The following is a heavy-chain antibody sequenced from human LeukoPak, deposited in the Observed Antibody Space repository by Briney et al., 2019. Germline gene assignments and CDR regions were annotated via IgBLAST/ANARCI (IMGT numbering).Heavy chain of an antibody. CDR3: ARGYYDSSGYYFPADYFQH. V-gene: IGHV1-69*05. CDR2: IIPIFGTA. D-gene: IGHD3-22*01. J-gene: IGHJ1*01. Sequence: ASVKVSCKASGGTFSSYAISWVRQAPGQGLEWMGRIIPIFGTANYAQKFQGRVTITTDESTSTAYMELSSLRSGDTAVYYCARGYYDSSGYYFPADYFQHWGQGTLVTVSS. CDR1: GGTFSSYA.